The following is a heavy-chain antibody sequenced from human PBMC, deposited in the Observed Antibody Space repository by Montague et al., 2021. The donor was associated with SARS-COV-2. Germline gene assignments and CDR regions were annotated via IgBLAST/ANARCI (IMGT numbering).Heavy chain of an antibody. CDR1: GGSISSGSHY. V-gene: IGHV4-61*02. D-gene: IGHD2-15*01. CDR3: ARHVDYYGIDV. J-gene: IGHJ6*02. CDR2: IDNSGNT. Sequence: TLSLTCTVSGGSISSGSHYWSWIRQPAGKGLEWIGRIDNSGNTNYNPSLKSRVTISVDTSKNQFSLKLSSVTAADTAVYYCARHVDYYGIDVWGQGTMVTVSS.